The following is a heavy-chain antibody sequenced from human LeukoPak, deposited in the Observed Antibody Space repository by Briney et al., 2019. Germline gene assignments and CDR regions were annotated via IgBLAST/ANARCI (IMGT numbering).Heavy chain of an antibody. CDR1: GYTFTGYY. CDR2: VNPNSGDT. D-gene: IGHD4-11*01. J-gene: IGHJ4*02. CDR3: ARDQDYRNYVAEY. Sequence: ASVMVSCKASGYTFTGYYMHWVRQAPGQGLEWMGCVNPNSGDTNYAQKFQGRVTMTRDTSISTAYLELNRLRSDDTAVYYCARDQDYRNYVAEYWGQGTLVTVSS. V-gene: IGHV1-2*02.